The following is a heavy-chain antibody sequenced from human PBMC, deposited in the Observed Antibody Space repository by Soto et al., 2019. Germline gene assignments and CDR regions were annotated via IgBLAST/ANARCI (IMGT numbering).Heavy chain of an antibody. J-gene: IGHJ6*02. D-gene: IGHD2-2*01. Sequence: PGGSPRLSCAASGFTLSSYEMNWVRQAPGKGLEWVSYISSSGSTIYYADSVKGRFTISGDNAGNSLYLQMNSLRAEDTAIYYCARTTFECRSITCRNYYYGLDVWGQGTTVTV. CDR3: ARTTFECRSITCRNYYYGLDV. CDR1: GFTLSSYE. V-gene: IGHV3-48*03. CDR2: ISSSGSTI.